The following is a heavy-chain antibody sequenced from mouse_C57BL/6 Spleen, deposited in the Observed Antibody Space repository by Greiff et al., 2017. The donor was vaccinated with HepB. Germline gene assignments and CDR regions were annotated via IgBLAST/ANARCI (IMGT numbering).Heavy chain of an antibody. CDR3: ARTAQAVYAMGY. CDR1: GYTFTSYW. D-gene: IGHD3-2*02. CDR2: IDPSDSYT. J-gene: IGHJ4*01. Sequence: VQLQQPGAELVRPGTSVKLSCKASGYTFTSYWMHWVKQRPGQGLEWIGVIDPSDSYTNYNQKFKGKATLTVDTSSSTAYMQLSSLTSEDSEVYYCARTAQAVYAMGYWGQGASVTVSS. V-gene: IGHV1-59*01.